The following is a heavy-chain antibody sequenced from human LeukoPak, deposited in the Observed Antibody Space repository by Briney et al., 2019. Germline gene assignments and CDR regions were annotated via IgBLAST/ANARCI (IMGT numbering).Heavy chain of an antibody. Sequence: ASVKVSCKASGYTFTSYGISWVRQAPGQGLEWMGWISAYNGNTNYAQKLQGRVTMTTDTSTSTAYMELRSLRSDDTAVYYCARGRGFGVVPVDAFDIWGQGTMVTVSS. V-gene: IGHV1-18*01. CDR3: ARGRGFGVVPVDAFDI. CDR1: GYTFTSYG. CDR2: ISAYNGNT. D-gene: IGHD3-3*01. J-gene: IGHJ3*02.